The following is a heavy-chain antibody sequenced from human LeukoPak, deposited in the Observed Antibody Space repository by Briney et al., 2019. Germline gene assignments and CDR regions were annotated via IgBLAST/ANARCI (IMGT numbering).Heavy chain of an antibody. J-gene: IGHJ4*02. D-gene: IGHD2-15*01. V-gene: IGHV4-61*08. Sequence: SGPTLVNPTQTLTLTCTFSGFSLRSSGMCVSWIRQPPGKGLEWIGYIYYSGSTNYNPSLKSRVTISVDTSKNQFSLKLSSVTAADTAVYYCARGPAEYCSGGSCPTDYWGQGTLVTVSS. CDR2: IYYSGST. CDR3: ARGPAEYCSGGSCPTDY. CDR1: GFSLRSSGMC.